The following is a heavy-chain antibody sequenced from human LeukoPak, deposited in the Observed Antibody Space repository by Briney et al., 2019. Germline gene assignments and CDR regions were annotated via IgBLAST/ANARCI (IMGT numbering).Heavy chain of an antibody. CDR3: AKYSSSSHFDY. J-gene: IGHJ4*02. CDR1: GYTFTSYG. CDR2: INPSGGST. V-gene: IGHV1-46*03. Sequence: ASVKVSCKASGYTFTSYGISWVRQAPGQGLEWMGIINPSGGSTSYAQKFQGRVTMTRDMSTSTVYMELSSLRSEDTAVYYCAKYSSSSHFDYWGQGTLVTVSS. D-gene: IGHD6-6*01.